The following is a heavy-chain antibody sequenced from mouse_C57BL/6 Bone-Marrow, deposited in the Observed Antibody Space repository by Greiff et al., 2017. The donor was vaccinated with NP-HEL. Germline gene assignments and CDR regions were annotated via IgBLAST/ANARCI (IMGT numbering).Heavy chain of an antibody. D-gene: IGHD1-1*01. CDR3: ARRRYGSSHWYFDV. CDR1: GYTFTDYY. J-gene: IGHJ1*03. V-gene: IGHV1-19*01. Sequence: EVQLQQPGPVLVKPGASVKMSCKASGYTFTDYYMNWVKQSHGKSLEWIGVINPYNGGTSYNQKFTGKATLTVDKSSSTAYMELNSLTSEDSAVYYCARRRYGSSHWYFDVWGTGTTVTVSS. CDR2: INPYNGGT.